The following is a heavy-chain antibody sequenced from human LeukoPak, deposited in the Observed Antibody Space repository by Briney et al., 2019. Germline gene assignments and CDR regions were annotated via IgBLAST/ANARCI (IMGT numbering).Heavy chain of an antibody. CDR1: GYTFSAFY. CDR3: AREGLDY. CDR2: MNPNSGNT. V-gene: IGHV1-8*03. J-gene: IGHJ4*02. Sequence: ASVKVSCKTSGYTFSAFYMHWVRQAPGQGPEWMGYMNPNSGNTGYAQKFQDRVTITSDTSISTAYMELSSLRSDDTAVYYCAREGLDYWGQGTLVTVSS.